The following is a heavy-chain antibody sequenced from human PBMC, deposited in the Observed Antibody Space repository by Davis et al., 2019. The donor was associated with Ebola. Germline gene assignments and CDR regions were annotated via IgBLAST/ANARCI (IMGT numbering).Heavy chain of an antibody. Sequence: SVKVSCKASGGTFSSYTISWVRQAPGQGLEWMGIINPSGGSTSYAQKFQGRVTITADKSTSTAYMELSSLRSEDTAVYYCALRGNSYYFDYWGQGTLVTVSS. D-gene: IGHD4-23*01. V-gene: IGHV1-69*02. J-gene: IGHJ4*02. CDR2: INPSGGST. CDR1: GGTFSSYT. CDR3: ALRGNSYYFDY.